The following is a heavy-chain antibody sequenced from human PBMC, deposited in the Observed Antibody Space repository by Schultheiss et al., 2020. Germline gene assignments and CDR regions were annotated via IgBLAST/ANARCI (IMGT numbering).Heavy chain of an antibody. J-gene: IGHJ6*03. V-gene: IGHV1-2*02. D-gene: IGHD3-9*01. Sequence: GESLKISCKASGYTFTGYYMHWVRQAPGQGLEWMGWINPNSGNTGYAQKFQGRVTMTTDTSTSTAYMELRSLRSDDTAVYYCARGDYDILTGVYYYYYMDVWGKGTTGTVS. CDR2: INPNSGNT. CDR3: ARGDYDILTGVYYYYYMDV. CDR1: GYTFTGYY.